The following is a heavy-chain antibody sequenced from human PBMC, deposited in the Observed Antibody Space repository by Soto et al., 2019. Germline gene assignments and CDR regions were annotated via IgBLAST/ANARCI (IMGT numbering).Heavy chain of an antibody. Sequence: ASVKVSCKASGYTFTSYGISWVRQAPGQGLEWMGWISAYNGNTNYAQKLQGRVTMTTDTSTSTAYMELRSLRSDDTAVYYCARDYYDSSGYYYYYYGMDVWGQGTTGTVS. V-gene: IGHV1-18*01. CDR3: ARDYYDSSGYYYYYYGMDV. CDR1: GYTFTSYG. J-gene: IGHJ6*02. CDR2: ISAYNGNT. D-gene: IGHD3-22*01.